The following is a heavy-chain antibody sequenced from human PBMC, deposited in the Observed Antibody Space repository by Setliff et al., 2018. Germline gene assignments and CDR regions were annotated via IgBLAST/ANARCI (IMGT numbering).Heavy chain of an antibody. CDR3: TKDRSDSGYAGFDY. V-gene: IGHV3-43D*04. D-gene: IGHD5-12*01. J-gene: IGHJ4*02. Sequence: GGSLRLSCVGSGFNFDEFAMHWVRQAPGKGLEWVSFISWDGSSTSYADSVTGRFTISRDSSKVSLFLEMNSLTTEDTALYYCTKDRSDSGYAGFDYWGQGSQVTVSS. CDR1: GFNFDEFA. CDR2: ISWDGSST.